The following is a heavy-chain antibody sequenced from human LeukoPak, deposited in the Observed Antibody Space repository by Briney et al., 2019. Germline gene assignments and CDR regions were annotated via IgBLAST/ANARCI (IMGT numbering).Heavy chain of an antibody. CDR1: GFTFSRYE. CDR3: ARELADAFDI. CDR2: ITKIGSTI. Sequence: GGSLRLSCAASGFTFSRYEMNWVRQAPGKGLEWVSYITKIGSTIYYADSVKGRFTISRDNAKNSLYLQMTSLRVEDTAVYYCARELADAFDIWGQGTMVTVSS. V-gene: IGHV3-48*03. J-gene: IGHJ3*02.